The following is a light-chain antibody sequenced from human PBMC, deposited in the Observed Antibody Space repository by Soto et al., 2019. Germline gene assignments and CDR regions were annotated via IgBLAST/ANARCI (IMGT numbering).Light chain of an antibody. CDR2: GAS. CDR1: QTISNY. CDR3: QQSYSNPYT. J-gene: IGKJ2*01. Sequence: IQMTQSPSSLSASVGDRVTLTSRASQTISNYLNWYQQRPGKDPNLLIYGASDLQSGVPSRFSGSRSGTDFTLNNSSLQSEDFATYFCQQSYSNPYTFGQG. V-gene: IGKV1-39*01.